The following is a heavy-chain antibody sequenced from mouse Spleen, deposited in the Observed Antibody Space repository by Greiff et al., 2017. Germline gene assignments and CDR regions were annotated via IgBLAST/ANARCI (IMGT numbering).Heavy chain of an antibody. V-gene: IGHV5-9-3*01. CDR3: ARLLENYFDY. D-gene: IGHD2-10*02. Sequence: EVQRVESGGGLVKPGGSLKLSCAASGFTFSSYAMSWVRQTPEKRLEWVATISSGGSYTYYPDSVKGRFTISRDNAKNTLYLQMSSLRSEDTAMYYCARLLENYFDYWGQGTTLTVSS. J-gene: IGHJ2*01. CDR1: GFTFSSYA. CDR2: ISSGGSYT.